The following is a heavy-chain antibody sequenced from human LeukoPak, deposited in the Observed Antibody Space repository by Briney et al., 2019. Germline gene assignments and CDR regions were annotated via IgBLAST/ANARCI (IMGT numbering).Heavy chain of an antibody. CDR3: ARGGWYSSSSGDTYYYYYMDV. CDR1: GGTFSSYA. J-gene: IGHJ6*03. D-gene: IGHD6-6*01. CDR2: IIPIFGTA. V-gene: IGHV1-69*05. Sequence: SVKVSCKASGGTFSSYAISWVRQAPGQGLEWMGGIIPIFGTADYAQKFQGRVTITTDESTSTAYMELSSLRSEDTAVYYCARGGWYSSSSGDTYYYYYMDVWGKGATVTVSS.